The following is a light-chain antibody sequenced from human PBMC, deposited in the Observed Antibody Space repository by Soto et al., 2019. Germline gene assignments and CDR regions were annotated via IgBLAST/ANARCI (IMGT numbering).Light chain of an antibody. J-gene: IGLJ1*01. V-gene: IGLV2-14*01. CDR1: SSDIGGYNY. CDR3: SSYTSSSTLV. Sequence: QSALTQPASVSGSPGQSITISCTGTSSDIGGYNYVSWHQQHPGNAPKLIIYDVSDRPSGVSNRFSGPKSGNTASLTISGLQAEDEADYYCSSYTSSSTLVFGTGTKLTVL. CDR2: DVS.